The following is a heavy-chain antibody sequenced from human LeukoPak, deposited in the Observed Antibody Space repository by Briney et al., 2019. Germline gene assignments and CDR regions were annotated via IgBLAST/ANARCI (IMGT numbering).Heavy chain of an antibody. V-gene: IGHV3-9*01. CDR2: ISWNSGSI. J-gene: IGHJ4*02. CDR1: GFTFDDYA. Sequence: GGSLRLSCAASGFTFDDYAMHWVRQAPGKGLEWVSGISWNSGSIGYADSVKGRFTISRDNAKNSLYLQMNSLRAEDTALYYCAKVGPIAGDHWRQGTLVTVSS. CDR3: AKVGPIAGDH. D-gene: IGHD6-13*01.